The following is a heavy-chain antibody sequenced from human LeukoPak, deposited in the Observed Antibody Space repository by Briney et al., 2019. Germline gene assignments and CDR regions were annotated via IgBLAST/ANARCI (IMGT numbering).Heavy chain of an antibody. CDR3: ARGPPRGKYYYMDV. V-gene: IGHV3-13*01. D-gene: IGHD1-1*01. Sequence: GGSQRLYCAASGLTISSFDMHWVRQPTGQGLEWVSTIGTASDTYYPGSVEGRFTLSRDNAKNSLYLQMNSLTAGDTAVYYCARGPPRGKYYYMDVWGKGTTVTVSS. J-gene: IGHJ6*03. CDR1: GLTISSFD. CDR2: IGTASDT.